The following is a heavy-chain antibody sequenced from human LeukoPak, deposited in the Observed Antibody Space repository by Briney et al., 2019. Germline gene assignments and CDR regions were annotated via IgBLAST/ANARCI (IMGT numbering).Heavy chain of an antibody. Sequence: GGSLRLSCAASGFTFSSYAMSWVRQAPGKGLEWVSTISGSGGSTYYADSVKGRFTISRDNSKNTLYLQMNSLRAEDTAVYYCAKAKRVYYYGSGNQYYFDYWGQGTLVTVSS. J-gene: IGHJ4*02. CDR2: ISGSGGST. CDR1: GFTFSSYA. D-gene: IGHD3-10*01. CDR3: AKAKRVYYYGSGNQYYFDY. V-gene: IGHV3-23*01.